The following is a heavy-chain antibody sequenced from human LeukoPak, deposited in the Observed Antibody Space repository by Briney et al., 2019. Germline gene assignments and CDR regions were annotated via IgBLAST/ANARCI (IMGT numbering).Heavy chain of an antibody. V-gene: IGHV4-61*08. D-gene: IGHD2-2*01. CDR2: LSYSGST. CDR1: GGSISSSDYY. CDR3: ARGPPYCSGTSCFFDY. Sequence: SETLSLTCTVSGGSISSSDYYWGWIRQPPGKGLEWIGYLSYSGSTNYNPSLKSRVTISVDTSKNQFSLKLSSVTAADTAVYYCARGPPYCSGTSCFFDYWGQGTLVTVSS. J-gene: IGHJ4*02.